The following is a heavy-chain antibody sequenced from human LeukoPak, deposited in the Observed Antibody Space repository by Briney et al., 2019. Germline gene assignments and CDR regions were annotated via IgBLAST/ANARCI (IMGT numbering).Heavy chain of an antibody. CDR1: GGSITSTPYY. Sequence: SETLSLTCIISGGSITSTPYYWGWIRQPPGKGLEWIGTLSYSGKTYYNPSLNSRVTISRDTSKNQFSLKLSSVTAADTAVYYCARVVGWNFDYWGQGTLVTVSS. CDR3: ARVVGWNFDY. D-gene: IGHD6-19*01. CDR2: LSYSGKT. V-gene: IGHV4-39*07. J-gene: IGHJ4*02.